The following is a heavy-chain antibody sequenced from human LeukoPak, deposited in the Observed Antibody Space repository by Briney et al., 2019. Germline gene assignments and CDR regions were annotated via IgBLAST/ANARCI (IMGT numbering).Heavy chain of an antibody. CDR3: ARGTPHWELRTGPPDY. CDR1: GFTFSTYS. V-gene: IGHV3-21*01. J-gene: IGHJ4*02. CDR2: ISRSSDYI. Sequence: PGGSLRLSCAASGFTFSTYSMNWVRQAPGKGLEWVSSISRSSDYIYYADSVKGRFTISRDNAKNSLYLQMNSLRAEDTAVYYCARGTPHWELRTGPPDYWGQGTLVTVSS. D-gene: IGHD1-26*01.